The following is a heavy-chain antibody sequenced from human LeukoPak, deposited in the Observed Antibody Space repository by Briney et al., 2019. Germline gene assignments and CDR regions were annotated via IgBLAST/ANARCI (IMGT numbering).Heavy chain of an antibody. V-gene: IGHV3-74*01. D-gene: IGHD6-13*01. J-gene: IGHJ4*02. CDR2: IDANAKTT. Sequence: GFLRLSCAASGFTFSNYWLHWVRQAPGKGLVWVSRIDANAKTTSYADSVKGRFTISTDNAKNSLFLQMSSLRAEDTAVYYCARDTDSRNWNGLFDHWGQGTLVTVSS. CDR1: GFTFSNYW. CDR3: ARDTDSRNWNGLFDH.